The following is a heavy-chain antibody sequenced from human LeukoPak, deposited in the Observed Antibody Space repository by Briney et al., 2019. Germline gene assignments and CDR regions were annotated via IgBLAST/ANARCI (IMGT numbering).Heavy chain of an antibody. CDR2: ISGSGGST. CDR1: GFTFSSYA. J-gene: IGHJ6*03. D-gene: IGHD3-22*01. V-gene: IGHV3-23*01. Sequence: GGSLRLSCAASGFTFSSYAMSWVRQAPGKGLEWVSAISGSGGSTYYADSVKGRFTISRDNSKNTLYLQVNSLRAEDTAVYYCAKLRKYYDSSGYRSWYMDVWGKGTTVTVSS. CDR3: AKLRKYYDSSGYRSWYMDV.